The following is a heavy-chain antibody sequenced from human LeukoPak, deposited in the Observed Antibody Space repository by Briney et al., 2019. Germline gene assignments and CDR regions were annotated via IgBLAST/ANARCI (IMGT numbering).Heavy chain of an antibody. D-gene: IGHD3-9*01. Sequence: GASVNVSCKASGGTFSSYAISWVRQAPGQGLEWMGGIIPIFGTANYAQKFQGRVTITADESTSTAYMELSSLRSEDTAVYYCARGGGRDILTGLMAPIFDYWGQGTLVTVSS. CDR3: ARGGGRDILTGLMAPIFDY. CDR1: GGTFSSYA. V-gene: IGHV1-69*13. J-gene: IGHJ4*02. CDR2: IIPIFGTA.